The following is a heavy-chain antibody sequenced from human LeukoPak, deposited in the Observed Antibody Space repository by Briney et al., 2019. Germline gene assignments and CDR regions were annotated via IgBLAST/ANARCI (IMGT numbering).Heavy chain of an antibody. CDR2: ISGGGGST. J-gene: IGHJ4*02. CDR1: GFTFSSYA. D-gene: IGHD6-19*01. V-gene: IGHV3-23*01. CDR3: AKDSGWY. Sequence: GGSLRLPCAASGFTFSSYAMSWVRQAPGKGLEWVSGISGGGGSTNYADSVKGRFTISRDNSKNTFYLQMNSLGAEDTAVYYCAKDSGWYWGQGTLVTVSS.